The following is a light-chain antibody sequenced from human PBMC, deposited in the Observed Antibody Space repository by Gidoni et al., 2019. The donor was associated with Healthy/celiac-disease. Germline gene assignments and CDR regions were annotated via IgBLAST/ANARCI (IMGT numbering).Light chain of an antibody. CDR1: QSVSSY. Sequence: EIVLTQSPATLSLSPGERATLSCRASQSVSSYLAWYQQKPGQAARLLIYDASNMATGIPARFSGSGSGTDFTLTISSLEPEDFAVYYCQQRSNWPPVTFGQGTRLEIK. J-gene: IGKJ5*01. V-gene: IGKV3-11*01. CDR3: QQRSNWPPVT. CDR2: DAS.